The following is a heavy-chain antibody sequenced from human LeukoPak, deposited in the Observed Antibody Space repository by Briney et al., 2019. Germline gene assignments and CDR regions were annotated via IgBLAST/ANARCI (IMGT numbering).Heavy chain of an antibody. CDR2: INHSGST. Sequence: PSETLSLTCAVYGGSFSGYYWSWIRQPPGKGLEWIGEINHSGSTNYNPSLKSRINISLDTSKSQFSLRLTSVTAADTAVYYCARGIFYGGRNQYIWLDLWGQGTLVTVSS. J-gene: IGHJ5*02. V-gene: IGHV4-34*01. CDR1: GGSFSGYY. CDR3: ARGIFYGGRNQYIWLDL. D-gene: IGHD4-23*01.